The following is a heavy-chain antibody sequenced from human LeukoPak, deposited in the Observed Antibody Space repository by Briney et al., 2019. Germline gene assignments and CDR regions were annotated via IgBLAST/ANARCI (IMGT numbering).Heavy chain of an antibody. D-gene: IGHD3-3*01. CDR2: IKQEGSEK. CDR3: ARELTIFGVVIQRYDTFDI. J-gene: IGHJ3*02. Sequence: GGSLRLSCAASGFTFSSSWMSWVRQAPGKGLEWLPKIKQEGSEKYYVGSVKGRFTISRDNAKNSLYLQMDSLRAEDTAVYYCARELTIFGVVIQRYDTFDIWGQGTMVTVSS. CDR1: GFTFSSSW. V-gene: IGHV3-7*01.